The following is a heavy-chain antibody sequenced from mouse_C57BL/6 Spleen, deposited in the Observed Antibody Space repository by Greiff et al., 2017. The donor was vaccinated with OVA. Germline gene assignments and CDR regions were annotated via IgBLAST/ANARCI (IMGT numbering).Heavy chain of an antibody. CDR3: VRHEVLGRAMDY. J-gene: IGHJ4*01. D-gene: IGHD2-14*01. V-gene: IGHV10-1*01. CDR1: GFSFNTYA. Sequence: EVKLVESGGGLVQPKGSLKLSCAASGFSFNTYAMNWVRQAPGKGLEWVARIRSKSNNYATYYADSVKDRFTISRDDSESMLYLQMNNLKTEDTAMYYCVRHEVLGRAMDYWGQGTSVTVSS. CDR2: IRSKSNNYAT.